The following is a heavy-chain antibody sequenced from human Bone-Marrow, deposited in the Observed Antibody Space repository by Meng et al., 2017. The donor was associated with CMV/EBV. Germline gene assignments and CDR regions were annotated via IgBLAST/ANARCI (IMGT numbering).Heavy chain of an antibody. J-gene: IGHJ4*02. Sequence: GGSLRLSCAASGFIFSSYAMSWVRQAPGKGLEWVSAISIGGGGTYYADSVKGRFTISRDNSKNTLYLQMNSLRAEDTAVYYCARGSSSWYNYWGQGTLVTVSS. CDR3: ARGSSSWYNY. CDR1: GFIFSSYA. D-gene: IGHD6-13*01. CDR2: ISIGGGGT. V-gene: IGHV3-23*01.